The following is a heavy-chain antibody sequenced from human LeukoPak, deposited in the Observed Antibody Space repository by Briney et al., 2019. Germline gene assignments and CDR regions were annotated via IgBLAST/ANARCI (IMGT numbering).Heavy chain of an antibody. Sequence: GGSLRLSCAASGFTFSSYAMSWVRQAPGKGLEWVSAISGSGGSTYYADSVKGRFTISRDNSKNTLYLQMNSLRAEDTAVYYCAKGGDSGSYFLAYNWFDPWGQGTLVTVSS. CDR3: AKGGDSGSYFLAYNWFDP. D-gene: IGHD1-26*01. J-gene: IGHJ5*02. CDR1: GFTFSSYA. V-gene: IGHV3-23*01. CDR2: ISGSGGST.